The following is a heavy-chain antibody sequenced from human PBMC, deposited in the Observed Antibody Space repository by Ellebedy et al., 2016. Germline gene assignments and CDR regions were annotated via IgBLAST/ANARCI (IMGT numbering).Heavy chain of an antibody. CDR1: GLNFDTFF. CDR2: INGDSHDT. V-gene: IGHV3-23*01. Sequence: GGSLRLXXVVSGLNFDTFFMSWVRQAPGKGLEWVSTINGDSHDTRLADSVKGRFTVSRDNPRKTVYLRMNNLRVEDTARYYCRQGHYADYWGHGTLVTVSS. J-gene: IGHJ4*01. CDR3: RQGHYADY.